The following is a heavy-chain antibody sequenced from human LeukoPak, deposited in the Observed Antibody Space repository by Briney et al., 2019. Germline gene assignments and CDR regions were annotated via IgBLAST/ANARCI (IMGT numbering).Heavy chain of an antibody. D-gene: IGHD4-17*01. J-gene: IGHJ5*02. V-gene: IGHV1-8*01. CDR1: GYTFTIYD. CDR2: MNPDSGNT. Sequence: GSVKVSCKAPGYTFTIYDINWVRQAAGQGLEWMGWMNPDSGNTDFAQKFQGRVTMTRNTSISTAYMELSSLTSEDTAVYYCAVHLPGDYLDPWGQGTLVTVSS. CDR3: AVHLPGDYLDP.